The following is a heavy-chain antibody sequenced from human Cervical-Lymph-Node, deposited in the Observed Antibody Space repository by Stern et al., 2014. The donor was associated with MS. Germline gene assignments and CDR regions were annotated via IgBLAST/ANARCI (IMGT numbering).Heavy chain of an antibody. J-gene: IGHJ5*02. CDR3: AHRNPQWRAFDP. Sequence: QVTLRGSGPTLAKPTQTLTLTCTFSGFSLNTYGVGVGWIRQPPGKALEWLALIYWDDDKRYSPSLKGRLTITKDTSKNQVVLTMTNMDPVDTATYFCAHRNPQWRAFDPWGQGVQVTVSS. D-gene: IGHD6-19*01. V-gene: IGHV2-5*02. CDR1: GFSLNTYGVG. CDR2: IYWDDDK.